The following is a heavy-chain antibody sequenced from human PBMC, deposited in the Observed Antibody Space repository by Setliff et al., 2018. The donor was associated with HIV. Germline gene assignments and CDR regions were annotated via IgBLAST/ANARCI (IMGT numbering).Heavy chain of an antibody. CDR2: MQHSGRT. J-gene: IGHJ6*03. CDR3: TRVSCSSWYSIPLYYYYSMDV. V-gene: IGHV4-34*01. Sequence: LSETLSLTCAVYGGSFSGYCWSWIRQPPGKGLEWIGEMQHSGRTNYNPSLRSRVTTSVDTSKSQFSLKLSSVTAADTAVYYCTRVSCSSWYSIPLYYYYSMDVWGKGTTVTVSS. D-gene: IGHD6-13*01. CDR1: GGSFSGYC.